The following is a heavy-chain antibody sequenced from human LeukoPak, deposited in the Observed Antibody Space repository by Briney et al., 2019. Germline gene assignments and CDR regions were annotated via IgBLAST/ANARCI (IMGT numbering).Heavy chain of an antibody. CDR3: ARSRNYDFWSGHGWFDP. CDR2: IYYSGTT. CDR1: GGSISPYC. D-gene: IGHD3-3*01. Sequence: SETLSLTCTVSGGSISPYCWSWIRQPPGKGLEYIGYIYYSGTTDYNPSLKSRVTISVDTSKNQFSLKVTSVSAADTAVYYCARSRNYDFWSGHGWFDPWGQGTLVTVSS. J-gene: IGHJ5*02. V-gene: IGHV4-59*01.